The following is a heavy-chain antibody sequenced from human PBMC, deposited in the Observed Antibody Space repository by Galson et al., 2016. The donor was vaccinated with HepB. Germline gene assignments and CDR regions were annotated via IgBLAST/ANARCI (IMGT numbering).Heavy chain of an antibody. CDR3: ARELGYETGGYNGYDFGIDD. Sequence: SVKVSCKASGYTFTDSSLHWVRQAPGRGLEWVGWINPSNGATKTARKFEDRVSMYRDTTISTAYMEVIRLRFDDTAVYFCARELGYETGGYNGYDFGIDDWGQGTPVTVS. J-gene: IGHJ4*02. D-gene: IGHD3-3*01. CDR1: GYTFTDSS. CDR2: INPSNGAT. V-gene: IGHV1-2*02.